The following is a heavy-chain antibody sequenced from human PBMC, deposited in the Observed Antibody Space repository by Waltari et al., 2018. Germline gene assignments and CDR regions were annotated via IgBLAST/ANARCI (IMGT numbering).Heavy chain of an antibody. Sequence: GESGGGLVRPGGYLTVACVASGITASGFTFNNAWIHWVRQTPGKGLEWVGLIKSRSDGGTIEYAAPVKGRFRISRDDSQKTVFLQMSSLKSEDTAVYHCTTGGPFCRGDMCFFWPWGQGTPVTVSS. D-gene: IGHD2-21*02. CDR3: TTGGPFCRGDMCFFWP. V-gene: IGHV3-15*01. CDR1: GFTFNNAW. CDR2: IKSRSDGGTI. J-gene: IGHJ5*02.